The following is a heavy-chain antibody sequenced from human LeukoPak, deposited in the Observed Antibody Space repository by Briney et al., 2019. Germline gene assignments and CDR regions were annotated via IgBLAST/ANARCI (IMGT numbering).Heavy chain of an antibody. CDR1: GGSISSSSYY. CDR2: IYYSGST. Sequence: PSETLSLTCTVSGGSISSSSYYWGWIRQPPGKGLERIGSIYYSGSTYYNPSLKSRVTISVDTSKNQFSLKLSSVTAADTAVYYCARDWHHDYGGKGTIDYWGQGTLVTVSS. V-gene: IGHV4-39*07. D-gene: IGHD4-23*01. J-gene: IGHJ4*02. CDR3: ARDWHHDYGGKGTIDY.